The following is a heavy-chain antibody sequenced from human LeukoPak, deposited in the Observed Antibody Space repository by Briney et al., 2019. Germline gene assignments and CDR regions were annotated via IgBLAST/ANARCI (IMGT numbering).Heavy chain of an antibody. Sequence: SETLSLTCTVSGGSISSGSYYWSWIRQPAGKGLEWIGRIYTSGSTNYNPSLKSRVTMSVDTSKNQLSLRLSSVTATDTAVYYCARGFSIDYWGQGTLVTVSS. CDR1: GGSISSGSYY. CDR2: IYTSGST. CDR3: ARGFSIDY. V-gene: IGHV4-61*02. D-gene: IGHD4-11*01. J-gene: IGHJ4*02.